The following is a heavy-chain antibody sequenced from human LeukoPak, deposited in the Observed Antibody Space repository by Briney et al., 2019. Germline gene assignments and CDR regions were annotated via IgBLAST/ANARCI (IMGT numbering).Heavy chain of an antibody. CDR2: IISNGGST. J-gene: IGHJ4*02. V-gene: IGHV3-64*01. CDR3: ARARKGFPDY. CDR1: GFTFSSYA. Sequence: GGCLRLSCAASGFTFSSYAMHWVRQAPGKGLEYVSAIISNGGSTYYANSVKGRFTISRDNSKNTRYLQMGSLRAEDMAVYYRARARKGFPDYWGQGTLVTVSS. D-gene: IGHD1-14*01.